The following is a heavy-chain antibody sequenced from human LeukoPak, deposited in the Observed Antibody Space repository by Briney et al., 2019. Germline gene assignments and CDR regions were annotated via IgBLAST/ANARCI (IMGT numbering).Heavy chain of an antibody. Sequence: GGSQRLSCAASGFTFSSYGMHWVRQAPGKGLEWVAVISYDGSNKYYADSVKGRFTISRDNSKNTLYLQMNSLRAEDTAVYYCAREHSGYDFPGRDYYYMDVWGKGTTVTVSS. CDR3: AREHSGYDFPGRDYYYMDV. CDR2: ISYDGSNK. V-gene: IGHV3-30*03. J-gene: IGHJ6*03. D-gene: IGHD5-12*01. CDR1: GFTFSSYG.